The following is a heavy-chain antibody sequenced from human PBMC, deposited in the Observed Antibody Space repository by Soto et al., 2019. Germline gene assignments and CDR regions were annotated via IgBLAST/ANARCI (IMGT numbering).Heavy chain of an antibody. J-gene: IGHJ5*02. D-gene: IGHD4-4*01. CDR1: GFTFSSYS. CDR3: ARDLFPFSTVDNWLDP. Sequence: EVQLVESGGGLVQPGGSLRLSCAASGFTFSSYSMNWVRQTPGKGLEWVSYISGSSGTIYYADSVKGRFTISRDNAKNSLYLQMNSLRDEDTAVYYCARDLFPFSTVDNWLDPWGQGTLVTVSS. CDR2: ISGSSGTI. V-gene: IGHV3-48*02.